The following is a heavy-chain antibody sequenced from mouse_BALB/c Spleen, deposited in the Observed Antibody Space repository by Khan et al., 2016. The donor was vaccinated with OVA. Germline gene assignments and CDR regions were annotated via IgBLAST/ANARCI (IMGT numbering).Heavy chain of an antibody. CDR1: GFSLTSYG. Sequence: VQLVESGPGLVAPSQSLSITCTVSGFSLTSYGVSWVRQPPGKGLEWLGVIWGDGNTNFHSDLRSGLSISKDNSKSQVFLKLNSLQTDDTATYYCAKDRGYYAVDYWGQGTSVTVSS. CDR2: IWGDGNT. J-gene: IGHJ4*01. V-gene: IGHV2-3*01. CDR3: AKDRGYYAVDY.